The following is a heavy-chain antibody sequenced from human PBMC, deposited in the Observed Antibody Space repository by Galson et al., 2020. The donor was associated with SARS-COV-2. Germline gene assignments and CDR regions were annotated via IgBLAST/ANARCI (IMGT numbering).Heavy chain of an antibody. D-gene: IGHD3-9*01. CDR1: GFTSTSYA. CDR2: TSCMGGRT. V-gene: IGHV3-23*01. J-gene: IGHJ5*02. CDR3: AKSQYVILTVYHSTDSWFDP. Sequence: GGSLRLSCAASGFTSTSYAMSWVRQAPGNGLEWVSATSCMGGRTYYADSVTGRLTIARDNAKNTPYLQMNSLRVDDPAVYYCAKSQYVILTVYHSTDSWFDPWGQGTLVTVTS.